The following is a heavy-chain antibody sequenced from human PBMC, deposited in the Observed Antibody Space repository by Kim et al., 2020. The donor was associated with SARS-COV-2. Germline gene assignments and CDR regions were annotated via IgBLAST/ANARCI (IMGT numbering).Heavy chain of an antibody. CDR3: AKASFPTMVVAPDFDY. CDR2: INGGGSTT. CDR1: AFTFSSYA. D-gene: IGHD2-15*01. V-gene: IGHV3-23*01. J-gene: IGHJ4*02. Sequence: GGSLRLSCAASAFTFSSYAMSWVRQAPGKGLEWVSAINGGGSTTYYADSVRGRFTISRDKSKNTVYMQMNSLTADDTAVYYCAKASFPTMVVAPDFDYWGQGALVTVSS.